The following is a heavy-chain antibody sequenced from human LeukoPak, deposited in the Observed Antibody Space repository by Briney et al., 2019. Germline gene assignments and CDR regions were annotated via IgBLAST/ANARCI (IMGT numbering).Heavy chain of an antibody. CDR3: VTNSIGYCSGGNCYQVSDS. Sequence: SETLSLTCTVSGYSISSGYYWGWIRQPPGKGLEWIGEIYHSGSTNYNPSLKSRVTISVDKSKKQFSLKLGSVTAADTAVYYCVTNSIGYCSGGNCYQVSDSWGQGSLVTVSS. CDR1: GYSISSGYY. D-gene: IGHD2-15*01. J-gene: IGHJ4*02. CDR2: IYHSGST. V-gene: IGHV4-38-2*02.